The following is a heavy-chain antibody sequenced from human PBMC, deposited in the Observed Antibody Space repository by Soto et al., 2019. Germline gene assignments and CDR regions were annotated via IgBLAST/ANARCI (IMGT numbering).Heavy chain of an antibody. CDR1: GYTFTGYY. D-gene: IGHD1-26*01. Sequence: ASVTVSCKXSGYTFTGYYMHWVRQAPGQGLEWMGCINPNSGGTNYAQKFQGRVTMTRDTSISTAYMELSRLRSDDTAVYYCARSKWELSAFDIWGQGTMVTVSS. V-gene: IGHV1-2*02. CDR2: INPNSGGT. CDR3: ARSKWELSAFDI. J-gene: IGHJ3*02.